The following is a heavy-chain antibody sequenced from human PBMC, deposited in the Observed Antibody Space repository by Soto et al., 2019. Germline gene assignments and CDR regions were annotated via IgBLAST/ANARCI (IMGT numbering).Heavy chain of an antibody. CDR3: AREIERIPFDY. V-gene: IGHV3-74*01. CDR1: GFTFSSYW. Sequence: GGSLRLSCAASGFTFSSYWMHWVRQAPGKGLVWVSSINSDGSSTSYADSVKGRFTISRDNAKNTLYLQMNSLRAEDTAVYYCAREIERIPFDYWGQGTLVTVSS. CDR2: INSDGSST. D-gene: IGHD2-15*01. J-gene: IGHJ4*02.